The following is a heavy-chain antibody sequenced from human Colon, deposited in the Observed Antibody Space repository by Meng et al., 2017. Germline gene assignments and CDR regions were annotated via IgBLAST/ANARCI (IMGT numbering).Heavy chain of an antibody. Sequence: QVPVEQSGAEVKKPGSSVKVSCKASGDTFTSHGISWVRQAPGQGLEWMGGIIPIVGKANYAQHFQGRVTITADKSTSTAYMELNSLRSEDTAMYYCARVGFDSSAFYFDFWGQGTLVTVSS. CDR2: IIPIVGKA. CDR3: ARVGFDSSAFYFDF. D-gene: IGHD6-19*01. V-gene: IGHV1-69*06. CDR1: GDTFTSHG. J-gene: IGHJ4*02.